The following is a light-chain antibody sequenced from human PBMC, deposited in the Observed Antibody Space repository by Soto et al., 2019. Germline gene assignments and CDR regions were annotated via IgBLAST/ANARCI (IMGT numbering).Light chain of an antibody. CDR1: QSVSSN. CDR2: GAS. J-gene: IGKJ1*01. V-gene: IGKV3-15*01. CDR3: QQYNNLPT. Sequence: EIVMTQSPATLSVSPGERATLSCRASQSVSSNSAWYQQKPGQAPRLLIYGASTRATGIPARFSGSGSGTEFTLTISSLQSEDFAVYYCQQYNNLPTFGQGTKVDIK.